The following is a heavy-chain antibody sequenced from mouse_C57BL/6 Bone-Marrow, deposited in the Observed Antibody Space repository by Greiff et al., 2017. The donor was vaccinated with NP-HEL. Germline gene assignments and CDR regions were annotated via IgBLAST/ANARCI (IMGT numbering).Heavy chain of an antibody. D-gene: IGHD2-1*01. CDR3: ARLGGNYARYCYAMDY. V-gene: IGHV1-54*01. CDR1: GYAFTNYL. CDR2: INPGSGGT. J-gene: IGHJ4*01. Sequence: VQLQQSGAELVRPGTSVKVSCKASGYAFTNYLIEWVKQRPGQGLEWIGVINPGSGGTNYNEKFKGKATLTADKSSSTAYMQLSSRTSEDSAVYFSARLGGNYARYCYAMDYWGQGTSVTVSS.